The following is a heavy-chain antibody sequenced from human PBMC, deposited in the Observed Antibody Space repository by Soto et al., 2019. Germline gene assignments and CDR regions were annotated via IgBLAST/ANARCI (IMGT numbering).Heavy chain of an antibody. J-gene: IGHJ6*02. CDR2: IIPIFGTA. V-gene: IGHV1-69*01. CDR3: ARTITDYDSSGYYTYYGMDV. D-gene: IGHD3-22*01. Sequence: QVQLVQSGAEVKKPGSSVKVSCKASGGTFSSYAISWVRQAPGQGLEWMGGIIPIFGTANYAQKFQGRVTMTADESTSKAYMELSSLRSEDTAVYYCARTITDYDSSGYYTYYGMDVWGQGTTVTVSS. CDR1: GGTFSSYA.